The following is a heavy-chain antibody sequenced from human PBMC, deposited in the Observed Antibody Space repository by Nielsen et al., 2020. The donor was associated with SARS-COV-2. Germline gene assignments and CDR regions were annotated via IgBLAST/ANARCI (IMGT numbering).Heavy chain of an antibody. D-gene: IGHD3-16*01. Sequence: SATLSLTCTVSGGSISSSSYYWVWIRQPPGKGLERIGSIYYSGSTYYNPSLKSRVTISEDTSKYQFSLKLNSVTAADTAVYYCARHKGFGAFDIWGQGTMVTVSS. CDR2: IYYSGST. CDR3: ARHKGFGAFDI. CDR1: GGSISSSSYY. V-gene: IGHV4-39*01. J-gene: IGHJ3*02.